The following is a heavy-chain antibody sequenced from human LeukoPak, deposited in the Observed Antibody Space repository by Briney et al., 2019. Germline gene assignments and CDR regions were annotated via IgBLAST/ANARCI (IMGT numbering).Heavy chain of an antibody. CDR1: GYTFTSYA. CDR3: ARDRSNRDYGDYEGGFDY. CDR2: INAGNGNT. V-gene: IGHV1-3*01. Sequence: ASVKVSCKASGYTFTSYAMHWVRQAPGQRLEWMGWINAGNGNTEYSQKFQGRVTITRDTSASTAYMELSSLRSEDTAVYYCARDRSNRDYGDYEGGFDYWGQGTLVTVSS. J-gene: IGHJ4*02. D-gene: IGHD4-17*01.